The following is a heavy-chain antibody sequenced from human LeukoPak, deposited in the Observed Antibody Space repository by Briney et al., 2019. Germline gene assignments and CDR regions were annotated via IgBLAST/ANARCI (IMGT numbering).Heavy chain of an antibody. V-gene: IGHV4-59*11. J-gene: IGHJ4*02. CDR2: IYYSGST. Sequence: SETLSLTCTASGGSISSHYWSWIRQPPGKGLEWIGYIYYSGSTNYNPSLKSRVTISVDTSKNQFSLKLSSVTAADTAVYYCASGVRLWGQGTLVTVSS. CDR1: GGSISSHY. CDR3: ASGVRL. D-gene: IGHD3-10*01.